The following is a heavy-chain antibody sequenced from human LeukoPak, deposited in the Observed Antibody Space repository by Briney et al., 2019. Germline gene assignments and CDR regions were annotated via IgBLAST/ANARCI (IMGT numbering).Heavy chain of an antibody. CDR3: ARGTYYYDSSGYSPRPPGLSRGDDAFDI. V-gene: IGHV4-39*01. Sequence: SETLSLTCTVSGGSISSTFYYWGWIRQHPGQGLEWIGSIYYTGTTYYNPSLKSRVAISDDTSKNQFSLKLSSVTAADTAVYYCARGTYYYDSSGYSPRPPGLSRGDDAFDIWGQGTMVTVSS. CDR2: IYYTGTT. CDR1: GGSISSTFYY. J-gene: IGHJ3*02. D-gene: IGHD3-22*01.